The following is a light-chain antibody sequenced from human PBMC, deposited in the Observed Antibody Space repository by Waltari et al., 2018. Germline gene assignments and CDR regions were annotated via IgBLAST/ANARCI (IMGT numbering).Light chain of an antibody. Sequence: DIQLTQSPSFLSASVGDRVTITCRASQDISTYLAWYQQKPGKAPKRLIHAVSTLQAGVPSRFSGGGSGTEFTLTISRLQPEDFATYYCQQLSGYPFTFGPGTKVDIK. J-gene: IGKJ3*01. CDR2: AVS. V-gene: IGKV1-9*01. CDR3: QQLSGYPFT. CDR1: QDISTY.